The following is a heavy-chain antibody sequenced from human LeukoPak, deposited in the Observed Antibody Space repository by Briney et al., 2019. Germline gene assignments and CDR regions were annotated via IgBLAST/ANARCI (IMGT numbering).Heavy chain of an antibody. CDR3: ARDSLSYGSGFYYPRYFDS. CDR2: IYSGGET. CDR1: AFTVSTNF. Sequence: GGSLRLSYAASAFTVSTNFMSWVRRAPGKGLEWVTFIYSGGETYYADSVKGRFTISRDNSKNTLYLQMNSLRAEDTAMYYCARDSLSYGSGFYYPRYFDSWGQGTLVTVSS. J-gene: IGHJ4*02. D-gene: IGHD3-10*01. V-gene: IGHV3-53*01.